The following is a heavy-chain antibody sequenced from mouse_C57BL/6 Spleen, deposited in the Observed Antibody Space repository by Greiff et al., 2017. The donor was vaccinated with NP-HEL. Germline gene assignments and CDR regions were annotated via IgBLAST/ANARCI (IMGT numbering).Heavy chain of an antibody. J-gene: IGHJ2*01. V-gene: IGHV1-76*01. CDR1: GYTFTDYY. CDR3: ARDPYDYDVGFDY. Sequence: QVQLKQSGAELVRPGASVKLSCKASGYTFTDYYINWVKQRPGQGLEWIARIYPGSGNTYYNEKFKGKATLTAEKSSSTAYMQLSSLTSEDSAVYFCARDPYDYDVGFDYWGQGTTLTVSS. D-gene: IGHD2-4*01. CDR2: IYPGSGNT.